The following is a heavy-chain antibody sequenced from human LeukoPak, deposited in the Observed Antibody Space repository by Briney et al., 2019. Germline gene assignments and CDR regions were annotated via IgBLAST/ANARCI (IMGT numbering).Heavy chain of an antibody. Sequence: ASVKVSCKASGYTFTNYGTSWVRQAPGQGLEWVGWISTYNGYTNYAQKFQGRATMTTDTSTSTAYMELRSLRSDDTAVYYCARADNNSWLDWFDPWGQGALVTVSS. D-gene: IGHD2/OR15-2a*01. J-gene: IGHJ5*02. CDR3: ARADNNSWLDWFDP. CDR1: GYTFTNYG. V-gene: IGHV1-18*01. CDR2: ISTYNGYT.